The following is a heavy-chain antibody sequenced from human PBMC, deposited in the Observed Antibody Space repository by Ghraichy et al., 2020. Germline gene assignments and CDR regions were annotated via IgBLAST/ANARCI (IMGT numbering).Heavy chain of an antibody. CDR2: IKQDGSEK. CDR3: ARDVGSGWSLLDY. J-gene: IGHJ4*02. CDR1: GFTFSSYW. V-gene: IGHV3-7*03. Sequence: GGSLRLSCAASGFTFSSYWMSWVRQAPGKGLEWVANIKQDGSEKYYVDSVKGRFTISRDNAKNSLYLQMNSLRAEDTAVYYCARDVGSGWSLLDYWGQGTLVTVSS. D-gene: IGHD6-19*01.